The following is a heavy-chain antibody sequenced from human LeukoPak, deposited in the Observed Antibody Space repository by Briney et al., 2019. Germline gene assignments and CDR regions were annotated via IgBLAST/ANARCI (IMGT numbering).Heavy chain of an antibody. CDR2: MYISGET. D-gene: IGHD2-2*01. V-gene: IGHV4-4*07. CDR1: GASINTYY. J-gene: IGHJ4*02. CDR3: ARHASGYCSSTSCYPADY. Sequence: SETLSLTCTVSGASINTYYWSWIRQPAGKGLEWVGRMYISGETNYNPSLKSRVTISVDTSKNQFSLKLSSVTAADTAVYYCARHASGYCSSTSCYPADYWGQGTLVTVSS.